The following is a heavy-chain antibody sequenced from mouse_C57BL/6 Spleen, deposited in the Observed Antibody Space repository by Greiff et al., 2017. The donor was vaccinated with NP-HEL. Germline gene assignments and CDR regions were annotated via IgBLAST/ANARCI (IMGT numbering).Heavy chain of an antibody. J-gene: IGHJ2*01. D-gene: IGHD2-2*01. CDR3: ARAGWLRRDYFDY. CDR1: GFTFSSYA. V-gene: IGHV5-4*03. CDR2: ISDGGSYT. Sequence: DVMLVESGGGLVKPGGSLKLSCAASGFTFSSYAMSWVRQTPEKRLEWVATISDGGSYTYYPDNVKGRFTISRDNAKNNLYLQMSHLKSEDTAMYYCARAGWLRRDYFDYWGQGTTLTVSS.